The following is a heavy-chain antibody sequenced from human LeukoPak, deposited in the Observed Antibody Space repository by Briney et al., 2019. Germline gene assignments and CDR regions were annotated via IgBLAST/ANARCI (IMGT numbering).Heavy chain of an antibody. CDR1: GYSFTSYW. J-gene: IGHJ4*02. Sequence: KPGESLKISCKGSGYSFTSYWIGWVRQMPGKGLEWMGIIYPGASETRYSPSLQGQVTISADKSISTAYLQWSSLKASDTAMYYCARSSYYYDRSGYCNFDYWGQGTLVTVSS. V-gene: IGHV5-51*01. CDR3: ARSSYYYDRSGYCNFDY. D-gene: IGHD3-22*01. CDR2: IYPGASET.